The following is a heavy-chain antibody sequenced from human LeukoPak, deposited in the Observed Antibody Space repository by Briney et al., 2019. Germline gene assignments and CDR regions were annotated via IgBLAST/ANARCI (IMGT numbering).Heavy chain of an antibody. CDR3: ARAVRGVLRYFDWLSEPPYYFDY. J-gene: IGHJ4*02. D-gene: IGHD3-9*01. CDR2: VSGSGRNT. Sequence: GGSLRLSCAGSGFTFSNYVMTWVRQAPGKGLEWVSSVSGSGRNTFYPDSVEGRFTISRDNSKNTVYLQMNSLRAEDTAVYYCARAVRGVLRYFDWLSEPPYYFDYWGQGTLVTVSS. CDR1: GFTFSNYV. V-gene: IGHV3-23*01.